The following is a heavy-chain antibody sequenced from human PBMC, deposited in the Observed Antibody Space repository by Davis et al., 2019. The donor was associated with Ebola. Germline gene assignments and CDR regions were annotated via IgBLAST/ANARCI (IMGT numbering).Heavy chain of an antibody. Sequence: GESLKISCAASGFTFSSYAMHWVRQAPGKGLEWVAVISYDGSNKYYADSVKGRFTISRDSSKNTLYLQMNSLRGEDTAVYYCARDRSSSWYEEYYFDYWGQGTLVTVSS. CDR1: GFTFSSYA. J-gene: IGHJ4*02. CDR2: ISYDGSNK. CDR3: ARDRSSSWYEEYYFDY. V-gene: IGHV3-30-3*01. D-gene: IGHD6-13*01.